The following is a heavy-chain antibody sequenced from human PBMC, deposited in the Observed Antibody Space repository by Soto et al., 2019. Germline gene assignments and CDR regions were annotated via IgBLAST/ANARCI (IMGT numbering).Heavy chain of an antibody. V-gene: IGHV4-4*02. CDR1: RGSTSGSYW. CDR2: IFHGGNT. CDR3: ARKMGAFDI. J-gene: IGHJ3*02. Sequence: QVQLQASGPGLVKPSGTLSLTCAVSRGSTSGSYWWIWVRQTPGKGLEWIGEIFHGGNTNYNPSLKSRVTLSVDKSKTQFSLKLTSVTAADTAVYYCARKMGAFDIWGQGTMVTVSS. D-gene: IGHD2-8*01.